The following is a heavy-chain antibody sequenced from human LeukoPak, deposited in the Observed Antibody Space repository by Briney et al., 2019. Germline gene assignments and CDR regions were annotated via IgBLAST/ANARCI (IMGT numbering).Heavy chain of an antibody. J-gene: IGHJ3*02. CDR1: GYTFTGYY. CDR3: ARVTYNCIPYGAFDI. CDR2: INPNSGGT. Sequence: ASVKVSCKASGYTFTGYYMHWVRQAPGQGLEWMGWINPNSGGTNYAQKFQGRVTMTRDTSISTAYMELSRLRSDDTAVYYCARVTYNCIPYGAFDIWGQGTMVTVSS. D-gene: IGHD2-15*01. V-gene: IGHV1-2*02.